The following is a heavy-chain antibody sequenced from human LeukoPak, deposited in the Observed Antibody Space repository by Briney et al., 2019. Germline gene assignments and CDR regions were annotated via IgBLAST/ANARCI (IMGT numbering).Heavy chain of an antibody. Sequence: ASVKVSCKASGYTFTGYYMHWVRQAPGQGLEWMGWINPNSGGTNYAQKFQGRVTMTRDTSISTAYMELSRLRSDDTAVYYCAREGGGESFHLFDYWGQGTLATVSS. CDR2: INPNSGGT. CDR1: GYTFTGYY. D-gene: IGHD3-10*01. V-gene: IGHV1-2*02. J-gene: IGHJ4*02. CDR3: AREGGGESFHLFDY.